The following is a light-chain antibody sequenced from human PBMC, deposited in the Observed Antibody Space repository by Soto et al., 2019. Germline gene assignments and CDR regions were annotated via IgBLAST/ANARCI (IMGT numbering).Light chain of an antibody. CDR2: LETSGSY. J-gene: IGLJ2*01. CDR3: ETWDIHTHVV. CDR1: SGHTTYI. V-gene: IGLV4-60*02. Sequence: QPVLTQSSSASASLGSSVKLTCTLSSGHTTYIIAWHQQQPGKAPRYLMKLETSGSYNKGSGVPDRFSGSSSGADRYLTICCLQFEDEADYYCETWDIHTHVVFCGGTKLIVL.